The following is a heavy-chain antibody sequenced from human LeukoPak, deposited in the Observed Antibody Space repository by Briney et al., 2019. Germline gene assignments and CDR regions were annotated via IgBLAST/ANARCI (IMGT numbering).Heavy chain of an antibody. V-gene: IGHV3-9*01. Sequence: GGSLRLSCAASGFTFDDCTMHWVRQAPGKGLEWVSSISWNSGSIACADSVKGRFTISRDNAKNSPFLQMNSLRAEDTAFYYCAKGLVGTTTFMDYWGQGTLVTVSS. CDR2: ISWNSGSI. CDR3: AKGLVGTTTFMDY. D-gene: IGHD1-26*01. CDR1: GFTFDDCT. J-gene: IGHJ4*02.